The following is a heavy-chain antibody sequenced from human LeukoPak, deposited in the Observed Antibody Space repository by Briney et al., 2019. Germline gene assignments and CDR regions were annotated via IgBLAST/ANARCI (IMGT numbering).Heavy chain of an antibody. Sequence: GGSLRLSCAASGFTFSSYWMSWVRQAPGKGLERVANIKQDGSEKYYVDSVKGRFTISRDNAKNSLYLQMNSLRAEDTAVYCCAREREVYCSSTSCPPRSYGMDVWGQGTTVTVSS. CDR3: AREREVYCSSTSCPPRSYGMDV. V-gene: IGHV3-7*01. J-gene: IGHJ6*02. D-gene: IGHD2-2*01. CDR1: GFTFSSYW. CDR2: IKQDGSEK.